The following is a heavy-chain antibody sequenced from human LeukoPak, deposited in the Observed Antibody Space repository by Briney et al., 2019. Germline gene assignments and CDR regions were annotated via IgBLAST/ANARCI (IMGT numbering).Heavy chain of an antibody. D-gene: IGHD3-10*01. V-gene: IGHV3-21*01. Sequence: GGSLRLSCAASGFTFSSYSMNWVRQAPGKGLEWVSSINSSSSYIYYADSVKGRFTISRDNAKNSLYLQMNSLRAEDTAVYYCARDRSYGSGSSLYGMDVWGQGTTVTVSS. CDR1: GFTFSSYS. J-gene: IGHJ6*02. CDR3: ARDRSYGSGSSLYGMDV. CDR2: INSSSSYI.